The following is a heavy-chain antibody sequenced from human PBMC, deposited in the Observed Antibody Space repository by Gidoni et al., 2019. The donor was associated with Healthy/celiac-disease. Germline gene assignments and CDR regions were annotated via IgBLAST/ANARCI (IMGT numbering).Heavy chain of an antibody. J-gene: IGHJ6*02. Sequence: QVQLVQSGAEVKKPGASVKVSCKASGYTFTSYAMHWVRQAPGQRLEWMGWINAGNGNTKYSQKCQGRVTITRDTSASTAYMELSSLRSEDTAVYYCARDMTYYYDILTGYYTDYYYYGMDVWGQGTTVTVSS. CDR2: INAGNGNT. CDR1: GYTFTSYA. V-gene: IGHV1-3*01. CDR3: ARDMTYYYDILTGYYTDYYYYGMDV. D-gene: IGHD3-9*01.